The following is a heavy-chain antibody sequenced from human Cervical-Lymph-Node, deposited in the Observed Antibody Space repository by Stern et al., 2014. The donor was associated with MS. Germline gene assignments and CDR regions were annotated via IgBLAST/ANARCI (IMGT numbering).Heavy chain of an antibody. CDR2: INPNSGGT. CDR3: ARGNGYDWSTFDS. Sequence: QVQLVESGAEVKKPGASVKVSCKASGYTFTDNYLHWVRQAPGHGLEWMGWINPNSGGTRYAHKFQGRVTITRDTSISTAYMELSRLKSDDTALYYCARGNGYDWSTFDSWGQGTVVTVSS. D-gene: IGHD5-12*01. J-gene: IGHJ4*02. V-gene: IGHV1-2*02. CDR1: GYTFTDNY.